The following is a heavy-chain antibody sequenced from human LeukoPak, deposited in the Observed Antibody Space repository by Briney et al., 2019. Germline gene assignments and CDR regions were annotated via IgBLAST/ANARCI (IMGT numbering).Heavy chain of an antibody. CDR1: GYTFTSYY. CDR3: ARDNQGYGSGSYSVY. CDR2: INPSGGST. D-gene: IGHD3-10*01. J-gene: IGHJ4*02. Sequence: ASVKVSCKASGYTFTSYYMHWVRQAPGQGLEWMGIINPSGGSTSYAQKFQGRVTMTRDTSTSTVYMELSSLRSEDTAVYYCARDNQGYGSGSYSVYWGQGTLVTVSS. V-gene: IGHV1-46*01.